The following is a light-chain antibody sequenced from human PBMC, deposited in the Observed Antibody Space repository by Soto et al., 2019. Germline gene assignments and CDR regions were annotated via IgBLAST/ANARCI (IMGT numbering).Light chain of an antibody. V-gene: IGKV3-20*01. Sequence: EIVLTQSPGTLSLSPGERATLSCRASQSVSSRSLAWYHQKRGQAPRRLIYGASSRATGIPDRFSGSGSGTDFTLTISRLEPEDFAVYYCHQYGSSPWTFGQGTKVEIK. CDR3: HQYGSSPWT. CDR2: GAS. CDR1: QSVSSRS. J-gene: IGKJ1*01.